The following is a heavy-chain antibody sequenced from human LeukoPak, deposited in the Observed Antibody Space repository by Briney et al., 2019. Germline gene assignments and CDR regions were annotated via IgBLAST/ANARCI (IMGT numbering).Heavy chain of an antibody. CDR1: GFTFSSYA. Sequence: GGSLRLSCAASGFTFSSYAMSWVRQAPGKGLEWDSAISGSGGSTYYADSVKGRFTISRDNSKNTLYLQMNSLRAEDTAVYYCAKDTSGWYVRMVDYWGQGTLVTVSS. V-gene: IGHV3-23*01. J-gene: IGHJ4*02. D-gene: IGHD6-19*01. CDR2: ISGSGGST. CDR3: AKDTSGWYVRMVDY.